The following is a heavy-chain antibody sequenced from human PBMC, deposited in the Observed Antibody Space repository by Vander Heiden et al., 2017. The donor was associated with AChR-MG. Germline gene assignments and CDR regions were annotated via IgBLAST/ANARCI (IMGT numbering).Heavy chain of an antibody. V-gene: IGHV3-21*01. J-gene: IGHJ4*02. D-gene: IGHD2-2*01. CDR2: IGSSSTYI. CDR3: ARVWYCTSTSCPDY. CDR1: GFTFSSYN. Sequence: VHLVESGGGLVKPGGSLSLSCPASGFTFSSYNMNWVRQAPGKGLEWVSTIGSSSTYIYYADSVKGRFTISRDNAKNFLYLQMNSLRAEDSAVYYCARVWYCTSTSCPDYWGQGTLVTVSS.